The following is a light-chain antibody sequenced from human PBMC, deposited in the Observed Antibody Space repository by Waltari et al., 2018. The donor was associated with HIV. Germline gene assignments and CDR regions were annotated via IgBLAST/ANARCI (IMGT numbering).Light chain of an antibody. V-gene: IGKV2-28*01. CDR2: LGS. J-gene: IGKJ2*02. CDR1: QSLLHSNGYTY. CDR3: MQALQTPRT. Sequence: MTQSPLSLPVTPGEPASISCRSSQSLLHSNGYTYLDWYLQKPGQSPQLLIYLGSNRASGVPDRFSGSGSGTDFTLKISRVEAEDVGVYYCMQALQTPRTFGQGTKLEIK.